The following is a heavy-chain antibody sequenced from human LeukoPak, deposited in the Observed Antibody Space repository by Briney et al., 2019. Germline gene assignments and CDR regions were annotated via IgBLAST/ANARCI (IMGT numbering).Heavy chain of an antibody. CDR1: GGSFSGYY. D-gene: IGHD1-26*01. CDR3: ARSQTGGTFDY. J-gene: IGHJ4*02. Sequence: SETLSLTCAVYGGSFSGYYWSWIRQPPGKGLEWIGEINHSGSTNYNPSLKSRVTISVDTSKNQFSLQLKSVTPEDTAVYYCARSQTGGTFDYWGQGALVTVSS. V-gene: IGHV4-34*01. CDR2: INHSGST.